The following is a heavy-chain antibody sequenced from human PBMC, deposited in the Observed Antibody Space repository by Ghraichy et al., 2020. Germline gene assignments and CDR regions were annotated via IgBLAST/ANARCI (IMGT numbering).Heavy chain of an antibody. CDR3: ARDQSGPYYYGSGSYYNAPYYYYGMDV. Sequence: GGSLRLSCAASGFTFSSYWMSWVRQAPGKGLEWVANIKQDGSEKYYVDSVKGRFTISRDNAKNSLYLQMNSLRAEDTAVYYCARDQSGPYYYGSGSYYNAPYYYYGMDVWGQGITVTVSS. CDR2: IKQDGSEK. D-gene: IGHD3-10*01. V-gene: IGHV3-7*01. J-gene: IGHJ6*02. CDR1: GFTFSSYW.